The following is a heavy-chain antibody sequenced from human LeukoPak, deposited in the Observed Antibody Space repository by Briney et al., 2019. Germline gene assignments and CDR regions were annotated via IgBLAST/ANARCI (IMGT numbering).Heavy chain of an antibody. CDR3: AKSRTAAGTPYFDY. Sequence: PGGSLRLSCAASGFTFDDYAMHWVRQAPGKGLEWVSGISWNSGSIGYADPVKGRFTISRDNAKNSLYLQMNSLRAEDTALYYCAKSRTAAGTPYFDYWGQGTLVTVSS. J-gene: IGHJ4*02. CDR2: ISWNSGSI. V-gene: IGHV3-9*01. D-gene: IGHD6-13*01. CDR1: GFTFDDYA.